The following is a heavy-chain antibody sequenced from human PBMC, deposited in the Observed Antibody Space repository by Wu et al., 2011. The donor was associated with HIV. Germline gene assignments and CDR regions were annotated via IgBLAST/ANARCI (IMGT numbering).Heavy chain of an antibody. J-gene: IGHJ6*02. V-gene: IGHV3-30-3*01. CDR3: ARPSKWYGTFYGMDV. D-gene: IGHD2-15*01. CDR2: ISYDGSNK. Sequence: WVRQAPGKGLEWVAVISYDGSNKYYADSVKGRFTISRDNSKNTLYLQMNSLRAEDTAVYYCARPSKWYGTFYGMDVWGQGTTVTVSS.